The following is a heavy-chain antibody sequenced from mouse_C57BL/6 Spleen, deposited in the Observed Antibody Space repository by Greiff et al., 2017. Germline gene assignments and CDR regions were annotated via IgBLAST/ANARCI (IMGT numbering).Heavy chain of an antibody. CDR2: ISYDGSN. Sequence: DVKLVESGPGLVKPSQSLSLTCSVTGYSITSGYYWNWIRQFPGNKLEWMGYISYDGSNNYNPSLKNRISITRDTSKNPFFLKLNSVTTEDTATYCSAREGNYVLCYFDYWGQGTTLTVSS. CDR1: GYSITSGYY. D-gene: IGHD1-1*01. J-gene: IGHJ2*01. V-gene: IGHV3-6*01. CDR3: AREGNYVLCYFDY.